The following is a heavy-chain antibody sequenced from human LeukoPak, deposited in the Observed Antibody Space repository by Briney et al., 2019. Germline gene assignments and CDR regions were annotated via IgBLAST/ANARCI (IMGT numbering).Heavy chain of an antibody. CDR3: ARVVTSGYSGYDCFDY. V-gene: IGHV4-30-2*01. CDR1: GFTVSSNY. D-gene: IGHD5-12*01. J-gene: IGHJ4*02. CDR2: IYHSGST. Sequence: LRLSCAASGFTVSSNYMSWVRQAPGKGLEWIGYIYHSGSTYYNPSLKSRVTISVDRSKNQFSLKLSSVTAADTAVYYCARVVTSGYSGYDCFDYWGQGTLVTVSS.